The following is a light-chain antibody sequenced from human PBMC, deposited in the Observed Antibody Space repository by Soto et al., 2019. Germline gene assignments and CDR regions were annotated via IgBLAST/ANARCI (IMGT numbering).Light chain of an antibody. Sequence: QSVLTQPASVSGSPGQSITISCTGTSSDVGTYDAVSWYQHHPGKVPRLMIYEVDKRPSGVSYRFSGSKSGNTASLTISWLQAEDEADYYYCSYAGTSYVFGSGTKVTV. J-gene: IGLJ1*01. CDR3: CSYAGTSYV. CDR1: SSDVGTYDA. CDR2: EVD. V-gene: IGLV2-23*02.